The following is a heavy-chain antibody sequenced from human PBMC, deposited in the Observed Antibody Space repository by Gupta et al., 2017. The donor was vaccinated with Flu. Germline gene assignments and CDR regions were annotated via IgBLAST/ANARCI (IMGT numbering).Heavy chain of an antibody. Sequence: EVQLVESGGGLVKPGGSLRLSCAASGFNFSDYTLNWVRQAPGKGLEWVSSISSTGNFIYYADSVKGRFAISRDNAKSTLSLLLSRVTAEDTAVYYCTRGGRSHGKYEFGWGQGTRVTVSS. D-gene: IGHD3-10*01. V-gene: IGHV3-21*02. CDR2: ISSTGNFI. CDR3: TRGGRSHGKYEFG. J-gene: IGHJ4*02. CDR1: GFNFSDYT.